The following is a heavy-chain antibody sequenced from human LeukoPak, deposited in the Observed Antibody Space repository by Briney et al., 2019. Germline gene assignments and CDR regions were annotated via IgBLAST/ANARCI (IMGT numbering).Heavy chain of an antibody. CDR3: ARKAGTRRGSAFDI. CDR1: GGTFSSYA. J-gene: IGHJ3*02. Sequence: SVKASCKASGGTFSSYAISWVRQAPGQGLEWMGGIIPIFGTANYAQKFQGRVTITADESTSTAYMELSSLRSEDTAVYYCARKAGTRRGSAFDIWGQGTMVTVSS. D-gene: IGHD3-10*01. V-gene: IGHV1-69*13. CDR2: IIPIFGTA.